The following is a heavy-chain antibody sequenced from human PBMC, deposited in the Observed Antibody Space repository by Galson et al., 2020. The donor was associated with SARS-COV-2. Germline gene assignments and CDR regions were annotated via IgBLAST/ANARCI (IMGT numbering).Heavy chain of an antibody. D-gene: IGHD2-2*01. CDR3: VRGKGGCSNTSCWNYGMDV. CDR2: IYNSGST. J-gene: IGHJ6*02. CDR1: GGSISSYY. V-gene: IGHV4-59*01. Sequence: SETLSLTCTVSGGSISSYYWNWIRQPPGKGLEWIGYIYNSGSTSYNPSLESRVTISGDTSKNQFSLKLSSVTAADTAMYYCVRGKGGCSNTSCWNYGMDVWGQGTTVTVSS.